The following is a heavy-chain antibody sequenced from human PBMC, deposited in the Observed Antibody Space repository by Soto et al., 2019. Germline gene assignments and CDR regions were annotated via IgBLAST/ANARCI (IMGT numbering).Heavy chain of an antibody. Sequence: PWGALGLSCAASGYTISSYTNSWCPQSPAERLEWVSAISGSGGSTSYADSVKGRFTISRDNSKNTLYLQMNSLRAEDTAVYYCATPDTDYYDSSGYYTFDYWGQGTLVTVSS. D-gene: IGHD3-22*01. CDR1: GYTISSYT. CDR2: ISGSGGST. CDR3: ATPDTDYYDSSGYYTFDY. V-gene: IGHV3-23*01. J-gene: IGHJ4*02.